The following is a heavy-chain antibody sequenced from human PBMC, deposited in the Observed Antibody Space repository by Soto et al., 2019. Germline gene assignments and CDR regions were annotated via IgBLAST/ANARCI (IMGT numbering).Heavy chain of an antibody. CDR1: GGTFSSYA. CDR3: ARSIFSRDGGRRNWFDP. D-gene: IGHD2-15*01. CDR2: FIPIFGTA. J-gene: IGHJ5*02. Sequence: QVQLVQSGAEVKKPESSVKVSCKASGGTFSSYAISWVRQAPGQGLEWMGGFIPIFGTANYAQKFQGRVTITADKSTSTAYMELSSLRSKDMAVYYCARSIFSRDGGRRNWFDPWGQGTLVTVSS. V-gene: IGHV1-69*06.